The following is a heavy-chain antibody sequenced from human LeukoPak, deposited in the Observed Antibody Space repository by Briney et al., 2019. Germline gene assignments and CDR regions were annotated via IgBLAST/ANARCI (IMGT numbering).Heavy chain of an antibody. CDR1: GYSISSGYY. CDR2: MHHSGTT. V-gene: IGHV4-38-2*02. D-gene: IGHD5-18*01. Sequence: SETLSLTCDVFGYSISSGYYWGWIRQLPGKGLEWIGIMHHSGTTYYNPSLNTRVTLSVDTSKNQLSLKLSSATAADTAVYYCARDLTALGDYWGQGILVIVSS. CDR3: ARDLTALGDY. J-gene: IGHJ4*02.